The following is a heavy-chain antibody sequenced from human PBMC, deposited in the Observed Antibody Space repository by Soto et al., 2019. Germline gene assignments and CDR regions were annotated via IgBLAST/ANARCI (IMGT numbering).Heavy chain of an antibody. Sequence: PGGSLRLSCAASGFTFSNSWMHWVRQVPGEGLVWVSHINSDGSSTNYADSVKGRFTISRDNAENTLYLQMNSLTAEDTAVYYCARDYVSVFDPWGQGTLVTVSS. CDR3: ARDYVSVFDP. CDR1: GFTFSNSW. J-gene: IGHJ5*02. D-gene: IGHD3-10*02. V-gene: IGHV3-74*01. CDR2: INSDGSST.